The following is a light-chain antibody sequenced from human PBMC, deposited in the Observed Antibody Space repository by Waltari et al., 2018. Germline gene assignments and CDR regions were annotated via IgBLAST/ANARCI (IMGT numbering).Light chain of an antibody. Sequence: QSVLPQPPSASGTPGQRVTIPCSGSSSNIGSNTVNWYQQLPGTAPNLLTYSNNQRPSGVPGRFSGSKSGTSASLAISGLQSEDEADYYCAAWDDSLNAHWVFGGGTKLTVL. V-gene: IGLV1-44*01. CDR2: SNN. CDR1: SSNIGSNT. CDR3: AAWDDSLNAHWV. J-gene: IGLJ3*02.